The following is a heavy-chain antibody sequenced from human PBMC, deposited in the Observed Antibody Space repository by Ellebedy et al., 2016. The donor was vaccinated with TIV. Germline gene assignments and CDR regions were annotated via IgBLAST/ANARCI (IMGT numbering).Heavy chain of an antibody. V-gene: IGHV3-48*02. CDR1: GFSFSSFD. CDR2: IISTSSSI. J-gene: IGHJ1*01. Sequence: PGGSLRLSCAASGFSFSSFDMTWVRRGPGKGLEWISYIISTSSSIHYADSVKGRFTISRDNAKKSLYLQMNSLRDEDTAVYYCAKRSGTIPFEDWGQGTLVTVSS. CDR3: AKRSGTIPFED. D-gene: IGHD3-9*01.